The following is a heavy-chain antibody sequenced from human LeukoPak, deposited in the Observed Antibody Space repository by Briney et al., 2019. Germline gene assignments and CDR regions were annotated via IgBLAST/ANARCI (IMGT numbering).Heavy chain of an antibody. Sequence: PGGSLRLSCAASDFTFSSYGMHWVRQAPGKGLECVAFISHDGTVEKFADSVKGRFTISRDNSKNILNLRLDSLRPEDTAVYYCAKEEGRYCSGGSCYSVPFDYWGQGTLVTVSS. J-gene: IGHJ4*02. CDR3: AKEEGRYCSGGSCYSVPFDY. D-gene: IGHD2-15*01. CDR1: DFTFSSYG. CDR2: ISHDGTVE. V-gene: IGHV3-30*02.